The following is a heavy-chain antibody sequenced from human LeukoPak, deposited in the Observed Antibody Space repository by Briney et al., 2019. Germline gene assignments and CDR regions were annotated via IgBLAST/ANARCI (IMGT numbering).Heavy chain of an antibody. CDR1: GYTLTELS. Sequence: ASVKVSCKVSGYTLTELSMHWVRQAPGKGLEWMGGFDPEDGETIYAQKFQGRVTMTEDTSTDTAYMELSSLRSEGTAVYYCATVYDFWSGYPFDYWGQGTLVTVSS. CDR2: FDPEDGET. V-gene: IGHV1-24*01. J-gene: IGHJ4*02. CDR3: ATVYDFWSGYPFDY. D-gene: IGHD3-3*01.